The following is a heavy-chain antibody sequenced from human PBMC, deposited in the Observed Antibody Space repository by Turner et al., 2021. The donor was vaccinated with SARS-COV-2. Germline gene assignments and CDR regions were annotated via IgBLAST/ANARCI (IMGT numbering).Heavy chain of an antibody. Sequence: QVQLVQSGAEVKKPVASVKVSCKASGYTFTSYGISWVRQAPGQGLEWMGWISAYNGNTSYAQKLQGRVTMTTVTSTSTAYMELRSLRSDDTAVYYCARGDIVVVVASTPGDYFDYWGQGTLVTVSS. CDR1: GYTFTSYG. J-gene: IGHJ4*02. V-gene: IGHV1-18*01. CDR3: ARGDIVVVVASTPGDYFDY. D-gene: IGHD2-15*01. CDR2: ISAYNGNT.